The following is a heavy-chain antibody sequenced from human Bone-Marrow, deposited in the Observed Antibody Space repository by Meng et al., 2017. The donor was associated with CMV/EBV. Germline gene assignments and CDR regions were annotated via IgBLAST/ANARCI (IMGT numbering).Heavy chain of an antibody. V-gene: IGHV4-34*01. Sequence: SETLSLTCGVYGGFSSNYYWTWIRQSPGEGLEWIGEINHNGNTNYNPSLAARVTISVDTSKRQFSLSLNSVTAADTAVYYCARGQPKIVVVATSNGLDVWGQGTTVTVSS. CDR3: ARGQPKIVVVATSNGLDV. CDR1: GGFSSNYY. CDR2: INHNGNT. D-gene: IGHD2-21*01. J-gene: IGHJ6*02.